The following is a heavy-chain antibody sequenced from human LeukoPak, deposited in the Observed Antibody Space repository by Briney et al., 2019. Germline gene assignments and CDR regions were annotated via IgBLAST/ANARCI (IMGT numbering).Heavy chain of an antibody. D-gene: IGHD3-22*01. Sequence: SETLSLTCTVSGGSISSYYWSWIRQPPGKGLEWIGYIYYSGSTNYNPSLKSRVTISVDTSKNQFSLKLSSVTVADTAVYYCARDRTVAMIRYGMDVWGQGTTVTVSS. J-gene: IGHJ6*02. V-gene: IGHV4-59*01. CDR2: IYYSGST. CDR3: ARDRTVAMIRYGMDV. CDR1: GGSISSYY.